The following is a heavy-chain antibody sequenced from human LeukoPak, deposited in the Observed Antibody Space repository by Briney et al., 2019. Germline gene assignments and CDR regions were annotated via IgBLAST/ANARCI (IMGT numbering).Heavy chain of an antibody. D-gene: IGHD3-22*01. V-gene: IGHV3-7*03. CDR2: IKGDGTTT. CDR1: GFTFATSW. CDR3: AKDKRYDSSGGDAFDI. J-gene: IGHJ3*02. Sequence: GGSLRLSCVASGFTFATSWMTWVRQTPGKGLEWVAHIKGDGTTTKYVDSVKGRFTISRDNTKNSLFLQLNSLRAEDTAVYYCAKDKRYDSSGGDAFDIWGQGTMVTVSS.